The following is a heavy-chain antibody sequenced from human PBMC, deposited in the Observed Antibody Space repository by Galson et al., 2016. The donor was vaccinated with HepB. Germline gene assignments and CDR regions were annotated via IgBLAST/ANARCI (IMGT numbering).Heavy chain of an antibody. CDR3: AKDPYTSGWINYFAS. CDR2: VSGSGGT. J-gene: IGHJ4*02. D-gene: IGHD6-19*01. Sequence: SLRLSCAASGFTFSTYAMSWVRQVPGKGLEWVSSVSGSGGTSYADSVKGRFTISRDNSKNTLYLQMNSLRVEDTAVYYCAKDPYTSGWINYFASWGQGTLVTVSS. CDR1: GFTFSTYA. V-gene: IGHV3-23*01.